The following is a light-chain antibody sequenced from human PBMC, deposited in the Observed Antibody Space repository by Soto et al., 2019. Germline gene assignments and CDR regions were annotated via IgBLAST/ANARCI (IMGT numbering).Light chain of an antibody. CDR2: GAS. V-gene: IGKV3D-15*01. Sequence: EIVMTQSPLTLSVSPGERATLSCRASQTININLAWYQQRPGQAPRVLIYGASSRASGIPDRFSGSGSGTDFTLTINRLEPDDFAFYYCQQDKDWPPLTFGGGTRVEIK. CDR3: QQDKDWPPLT. J-gene: IGKJ4*01. CDR1: QTININ.